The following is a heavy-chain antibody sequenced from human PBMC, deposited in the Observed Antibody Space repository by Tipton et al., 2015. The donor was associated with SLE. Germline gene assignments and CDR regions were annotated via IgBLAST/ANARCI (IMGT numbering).Heavy chain of an antibody. J-gene: IGHJ4*02. Sequence: QSGPEVKRPGASVKVTCKASGYTFVSYGITWVRKAPGQGLEWMGWVSPYNDKTNYAQDLQGRITMTTDTITSTAYMEVRYLRSDDTAVYYCAIAVAGTLFFDYWCQGSLVTVSS. CDR1: GYTFVSYG. CDR2: VSPYNDKT. CDR3: AIAVAGTLFFDY. D-gene: IGHD6-19*01. V-gene: IGHV1-18*01.